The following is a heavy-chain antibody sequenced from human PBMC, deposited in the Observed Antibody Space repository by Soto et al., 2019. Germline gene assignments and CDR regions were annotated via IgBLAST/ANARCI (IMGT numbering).Heavy chain of an antibody. D-gene: IGHD3-22*01. CDR1: GFTFSRYS. Sequence: EVQLVESGGGLVKPGGSLRLSCAASGFTFSRYSMNWVRQAPGKGLEWVSSISSGRTYTDYADSVKGRFTISGDNAKNSLYLQMNSLRAEDTAVYYCATMGSGYYYAYWGQGTLVTVSS. CDR3: ATMGSGYYYAY. J-gene: IGHJ4*02. V-gene: IGHV3-21*01. CDR2: ISSGRTYT.